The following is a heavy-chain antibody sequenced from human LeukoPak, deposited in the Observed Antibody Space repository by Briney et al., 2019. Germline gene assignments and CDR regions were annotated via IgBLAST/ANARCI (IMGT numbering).Heavy chain of an antibody. CDR1: GGTFSSYA. CDR2: IIPIFGTA. D-gene: IGHD3-10*01. V-gene: IGHV1-69*05. CDR3: ASSYYYGSGSYSDYYYYYYMDV. J-gene: IGHJ6*03. Sequence: GSPVKVSGKASGGTFSSYAISWVRQAPGQGLEWMGRIIPIFGTANYAQKFQGRVTITTDESTSTAYMELSSLRSEDPAVYYCASSYYYGSGSYSDYYYYYYMDVWGKGTTVTVSS.